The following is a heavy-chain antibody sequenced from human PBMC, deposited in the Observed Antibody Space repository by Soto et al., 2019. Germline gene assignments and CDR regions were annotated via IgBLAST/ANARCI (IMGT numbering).Heavy chain of an antibody. J-gene: IGHJ4*02. D-gene: IGHD6-6*01. V-gene: IGHV3-23*01. CDR2: ITGTGVSI. CDR1: GFSFSGFA. CDR3: AKDSIPYSSSYDLDH. Sequence: EVQLLESGGGLVQPGGSLRLSCVASGFSFSGFAMSWVRQAPGKGLVWVSSITGTGVSIYYADSVRGRFTISRDNSKNTLYLQMSSLRAKDTARYYCAKDSIPYSSSYDLDHWGRGALVTVSS.